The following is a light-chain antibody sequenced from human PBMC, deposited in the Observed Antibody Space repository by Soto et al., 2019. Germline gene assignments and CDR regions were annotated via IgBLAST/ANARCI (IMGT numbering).Light chain of an antibody. Sequence: QAVVTQPPSASASLGASVTLTCTLSSGYSNYKVDWYQQRPGKGPRFVMRVGTGGIVGSKGDGIPDSFSVLGSGLNRYLTIKNIQEEDESDYHCGADHGSGSNFVVVFGGGTKLTVL. CDR3: GADHGSGSNFVVV. CDR1: SGYSNYK. CDR2: VGTGGIVG. J-gene: IGLJ2*01. V-gene: IGLV9-49*01.